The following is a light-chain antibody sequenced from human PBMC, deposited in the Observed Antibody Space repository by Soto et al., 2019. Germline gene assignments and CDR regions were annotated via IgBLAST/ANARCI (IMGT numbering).Light chain of an antibody. V-gene: IGLV1-40*01. CDR1: SSNIGAGYD. Sequence: QSVLPQPPSVSGAPGQRVTISCTGSSSNIGAGYDVNWYQQLPGTAPKLLIYGNTNRPSGVPDRFSGSKSGTSGSLAISGLQTEDEADYYCQSWDTSLSGSVFGGGTKLTVL. CDR2: GNT. J-gene: IGLJ2*01. CDR3: QSWDTSLSGSV.